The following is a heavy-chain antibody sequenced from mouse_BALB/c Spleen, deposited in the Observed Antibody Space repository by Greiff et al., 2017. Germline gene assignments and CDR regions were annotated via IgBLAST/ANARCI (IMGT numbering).Heavy chain of an antibody. V-gene: IGHV5-6-5*01. CDR3: ARGLDYDGVDY. D-gene: IGHD2-4*01. Sequence: EVHLVESGGGLVKPGGSLKLSCAASGFTFSSYAMSWVRQTPEKRLEWVASISSGGSTYYPDSVKGRFTISRDNARNILYLQMSSLRSEDTAMYYCARGLDYDGVDYWGQGTTLTVSS. CDR1: GFTFSSYA. J-gene: IGHJ2*01. CDR2: ISSGGST.